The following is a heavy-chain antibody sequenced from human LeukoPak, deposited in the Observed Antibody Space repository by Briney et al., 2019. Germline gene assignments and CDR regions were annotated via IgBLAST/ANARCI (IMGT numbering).Heavy chain of an antibody. J-gene: IGHJ4*02. CDR3: ARTTSFTASGYDY. V-gene: IGHV1-8*03. D-gene: IGHD6-25*01. CDR1: GYTFTNYH. CDR2: MNPNNGDS. Sequence: ASVTVSCKASGYTFTNYHINWVRQATGQGLEWMGWMNPNNGDSGYAQKFQGRVTTTRDTSISASYMEPRSLRSDDTAVYFCARTTSFTASGYDYWGQGTLVTVSS.